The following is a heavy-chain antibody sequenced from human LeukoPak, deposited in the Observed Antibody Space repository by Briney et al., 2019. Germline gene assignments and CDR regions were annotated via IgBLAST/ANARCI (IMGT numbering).Heavy chain of an antibody. D-gene: IGHD1-26*01. J-gene: IGHJ3*02. CDR3: ASPLWDDAFDI. Sequence: SETLSLTCTVSGYSISSGYYWGWIRQPPGKGLEWIGSIYHSGSTYYNPSLKSRVTISVDTSKNQFSLKLSSVTAADTAVYYCASPLWDDAFDIWGQGTMVTVSS. V-gene: IGHV4-38-2*02. CDR2: IYHSGST. CDR1: GYSISSGYY.